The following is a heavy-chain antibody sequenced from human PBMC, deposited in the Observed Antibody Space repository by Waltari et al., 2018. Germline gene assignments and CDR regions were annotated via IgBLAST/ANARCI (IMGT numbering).Heavy chain of an antibody. J-gene: IGHJ6*02. Sequence: EVQLVESGGGLVQPGGSLRLSCAASGFMFSSYWMSWVRQAPGEGVGGVANKKKEGMVKYYGDSVKGRFTSSRDNAKNSLYLQMNSLRAEDTAVYYCARDRAGDDVYYYYGMDVWGQGTTVTVSS. CDR1: GFMFSSYW. D-gene: IGHD4-17*01. CDR2: KKKEGMVK. CDR3: ARDRAGDDVYYYYGMDV. V-gene: IGHV3-7*01.